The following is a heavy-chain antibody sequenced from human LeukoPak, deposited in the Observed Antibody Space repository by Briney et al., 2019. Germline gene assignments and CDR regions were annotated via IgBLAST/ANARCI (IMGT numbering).Heavy chain of an antibody. J-gene: IGHJ4*02. CDR1: GYTFTSYG. V-gene: IGHV1-18*01. Sequence: ASVKVPCKASGYTFTSYGISWVRQAPGQGLEWMGWISAYNGNTNYAQKLQGRVTMTTDTSTSTAYMELRSLRSDDTAVYYCARDGGYCSGGSCYSYYSDYWGQGTLVTVSS. CDR2: ISAYNGNT. CDR3: ARDGGYCSGGSCYSYYSDY. D-gene: IGHD2-15*01.